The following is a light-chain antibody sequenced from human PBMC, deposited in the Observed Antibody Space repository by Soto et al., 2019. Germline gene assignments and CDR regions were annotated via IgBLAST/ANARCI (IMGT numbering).Light chain of an antibody. Sequence: QSVLTQPPSASGSPGQSVTISCTGTSSDVGGYNYVSWYQQHPGKAPKLMIYEVSKRPSGVPDRFSGSKSGTSASLAISGLQSEDEADYYCAAWDDSLNGQVFGGGTKLTVL. CDR3: AAWDDSLNGQV. CDR1: SSDVGGYNY. CDR2: EVS. V-gene: IGLV2-8*01. J-gene: IGLJ3*02.